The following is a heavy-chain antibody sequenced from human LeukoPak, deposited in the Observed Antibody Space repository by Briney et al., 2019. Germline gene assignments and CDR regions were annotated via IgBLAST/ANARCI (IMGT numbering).Heavy chain of an antibody. D-gene: IGHD1-26*01. V-gene: IGHV3-21*01. J-gene: IGHJ3*02. CDR1: GFTFSSYS. Sequence: GGSLRLSCAASGFTFSSYSMNWVRQAPGKGLEWVSSISSSSSYIYYADSVKGRFTISRDNAKNSLYLQMNSLRAEDTAVYYCARKGGSYYGPYGGYGAFDIWGQGTMVTVSS. CDR2: ISSSSSYI. CDR3: ARKGGSYYGPYGGYGAFDI.